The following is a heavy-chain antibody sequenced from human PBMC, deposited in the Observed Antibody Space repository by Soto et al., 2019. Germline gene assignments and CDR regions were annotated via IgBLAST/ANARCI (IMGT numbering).Heavy chain of an antibody. D-gene: IGHD6-19*01. CDR1: SGSISSSNW. V-gene: IGHV4-4*02. CDR2: IYHSGST. J-gene: IGHJ4*02. Sequence: QVQLQESGPGLVKPSGTLSLTCAVSSGSISSSNWWSWVRQPPGKGLEWIGEIYHSGSTSYNPSLKSRVPISVAKSNPPFSLKLSSVTAADTAVYYCARDSGIAVAGTGFDYWGQGTMVTVSS. CDR3: ARDSGIAVAGTGFDY.